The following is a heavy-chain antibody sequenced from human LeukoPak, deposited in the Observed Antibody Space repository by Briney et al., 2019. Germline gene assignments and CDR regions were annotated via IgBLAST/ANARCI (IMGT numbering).Heavy chain of an antibody. Sequence: SETLSLTCTVSGGSISSGGYYWSWIRQHPGKGLEWIGYIYYSGSTYYNPFLKSRVTISVDTSKNQFSLKLSSVTDADTAVYYCARSNIPAATNFDYWGQGTLVTVSS. CDR1: GGSISSGGYY. CDR3: ARSNIPAATNFDY. CDR2: IYYSGST. V-gene: IGHV4-31*03. D-gene: IGHD2-2*01. J-gene: IGHJ4*02.